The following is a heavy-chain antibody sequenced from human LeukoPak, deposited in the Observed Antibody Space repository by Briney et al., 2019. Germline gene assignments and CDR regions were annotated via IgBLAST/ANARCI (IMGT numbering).Heavy chain of an antibody. Sequence: SETLSLTCTVSGGSINNYYWSWIRQPPGKGLEWIGYKYYSETTKYNPSLKSRVTISLDTSKNQFSLKLTPVTTADTAVYYCATHTTSYGEDYWGQGALVTVSS. D-gene: IGHD4/OR15-4a*01. CDR1: GGSINNYY. J-gene: IGHJ4*02. CDR2: KYYSETT. V-gene: IGHV4-59*01. CDR3: ATHTTSYGEDY.